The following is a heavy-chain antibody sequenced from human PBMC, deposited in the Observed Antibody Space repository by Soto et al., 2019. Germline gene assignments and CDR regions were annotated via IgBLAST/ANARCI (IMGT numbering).Heavy chain of an antibody. J-gene: IGHJ4*02. CDR2: IYHSGST. CDR1: GGSISSGGYS. CDR3: ARQKYYYDSSGYYYQTPFDY. D-gene: IGHD3-22*01. V-gene: IGHV4-30-2*01. Sequence: PSETLSLTCAVSGGSISSGGYSWSWIRQPPGKGLEWIGYIYHSGSTYYNPSLKSRVTISVDRSKNQFSLKLSSVTAADTAVYYCARQKYYYDSSGYYYQTPFDYWGQGTLVTVSS.